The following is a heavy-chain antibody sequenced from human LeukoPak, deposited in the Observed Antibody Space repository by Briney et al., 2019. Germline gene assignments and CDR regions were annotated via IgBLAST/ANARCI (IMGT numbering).Heavy chain of an antibody. D-gene: IGHD6-19*01. CDR3: ANLIAVAGTENAFDI. V-gene: IGHV3-23*01. Sequence: PGGSLRLSCAASGSTFSSYAMSWVRQAPGKGLEWVSAISGSGGSTYYADSVKGRFTISRDNSKNTLYLQMNSLRAEDTAVYYCANLIAVAGTENAFDIWGQGTMVTVSS. CDR1: GSTFSSYA. CDR2: ISGSGGST. J-gene: IGHJ3*02.